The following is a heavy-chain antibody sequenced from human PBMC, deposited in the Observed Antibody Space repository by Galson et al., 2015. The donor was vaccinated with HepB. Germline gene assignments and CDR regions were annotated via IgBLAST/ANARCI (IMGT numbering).Heavy chain of an antibody. V-gene: IGHV3-30*04. D-gene: IGHD6-13*01. CDR3: ARDLEWEAAAGNYYGMDV. Sequence: SLRLSCAASGFTFSSYAMHWVRQAPGKGLEWVAVISYDGSNKYYADSVKGRFTISRDNSKNTLYLQMNSLRAEDTAVYYCARDLEWEAAAGNYYGMDVWGQGTTVTVSS. J-gene: IGHJ6*02. CDR1: GFTFSSYA. CDR2: ISYDGSNK.